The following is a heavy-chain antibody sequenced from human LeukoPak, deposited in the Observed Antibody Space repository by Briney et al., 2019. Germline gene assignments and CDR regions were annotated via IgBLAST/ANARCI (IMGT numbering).Heavy chain of an antibody. CDR1: GFTFSSYG. CDR3: ARYTLGYCSGGSCYYYGMDV. D-gene: IGHD2-15*01. Sequence: QPGRSLRLSCAASGFTFSSYGMHWVRQATGKGLEWVAVIWYDGSNKYYAGSVKGRFTISRDNSKNTLYLQMNSLRAEDTAVYYCARYTLGYCSGGSCYYYGMDVWGQGTMVTVSS. J-gene: IGHJ6*02. CDR2: IWYDGSNK. V-gene: IGHV3-33*01.